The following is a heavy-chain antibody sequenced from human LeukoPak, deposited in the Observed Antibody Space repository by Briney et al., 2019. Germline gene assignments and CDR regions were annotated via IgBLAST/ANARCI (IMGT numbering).Heavy chain of an antibody. J-gene: IGHJ4*02. CDR2: ISGSDGST. D-gene: IGHD6-19*01. Sequence: GGSLKLSCAASGFTFSSYAMSWVRQAPGKGLEWVSAISGSDGSTYYADSVKGRFTISRDNSKNTLYLQMNSLRAEDTAVYYCAKVEVGSSGWYIGHYWGQGTLVTVSS. CDR3: AKVEVGSSGWYIGHY. V-gene: IGHV3-23*01. CDR1: GFTFSSYA.